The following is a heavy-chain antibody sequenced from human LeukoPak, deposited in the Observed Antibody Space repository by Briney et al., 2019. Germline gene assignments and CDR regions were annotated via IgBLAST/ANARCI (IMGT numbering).Heavy chain of an antibody. CDR2: ITGSGDNT. D-gene: IGHD6-19*01. CDR3: AKRGPAGAGKSPDYFDY. CDR1: AFTFSDYS. Sequence: GGSLRLSCAASAFTFSDYSMNWVRQAPGKGLEWVSAITGSGDNTYYADSVKGRFTISRDNSKNTLYLQMNSLRAEDTAVYYCAKRGPAGAGKSPDYFDYWGQGTLVTVSS. J-gene: IGHJ4*02. V-gene: IGHV3-23*01.